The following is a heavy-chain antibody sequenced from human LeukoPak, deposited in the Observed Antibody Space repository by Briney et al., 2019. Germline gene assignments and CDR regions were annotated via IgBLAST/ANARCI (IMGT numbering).Heavy chain of an antibody. J-gene: IGHJ5*02. CDR3: ATHYGDYVNWFDP. CDR2: INAIGCST. CDR1: TGFTFRNNA. Sequence: GGSLRLSCAASTGFTFRNNAMSWVRQAPGQGLEWVSSINAIGCSTWYADSVKGRFTIYRDNSKNTLSLQMNSLRAEDTALYYCATHYGDYVNWFDPWGQGTLVTVSS. D-gene: IGHD4-17*01. V-gene: IGHV3-23*01.